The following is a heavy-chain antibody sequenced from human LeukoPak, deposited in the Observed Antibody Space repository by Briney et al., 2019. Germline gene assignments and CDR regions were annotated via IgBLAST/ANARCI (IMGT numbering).Heavy chain of an antibody. D-gene: IGHD6-13*01. CDR2: INHSGST. CDR3: ARAAAGRYHHRPFDY. Sequence: SETLSLTCAVYGGSFSGYYWSWIRQPPGKGLEWMGEINHSGSTNYNPSLKSRVTISVDTSKNQFSLKLSSVTAADTAVYYCARAAAGRYHHRPFDYWGQGTLVTVSS. CDR1: GGSFSGYY. J-gene: IGHJ4*02. V-gene: IGHV4-34*01.